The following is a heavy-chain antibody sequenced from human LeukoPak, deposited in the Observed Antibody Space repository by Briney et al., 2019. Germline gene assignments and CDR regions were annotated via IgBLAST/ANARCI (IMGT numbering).Heavy chain of an antibody. CDR1: GGSISSYY. CDR2: IYYSGST. Sequence: SETPSLTCTVSGGSISSYYWSWIRQPPGKGLEWIGYIYYSGSTNYNPSLKGRVTISVDTSKNQFSLKLSSVTAADTAVYYCARSGGPLRSFDYWGQGTLVTVSS. V-gene: IGHV4-59*01. CDR3: ARSGGPLRSFDY. D-gene: IGHD6-19*01. J-gene: IGHJ4*02.